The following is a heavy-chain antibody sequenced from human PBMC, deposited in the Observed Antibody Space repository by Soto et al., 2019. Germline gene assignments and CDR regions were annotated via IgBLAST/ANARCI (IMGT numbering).Heavy chain of an antibody. CDR3: AREMQQPTADYYYYYGMDV. CDR1: GFTFSSYG. Sequence: QVQLVESGGGVVQPGRSLRLSCAASGFTFSSYGMHWVRQAPGKGLEWVAVIWYDGSNKYYADSVKGRFTISRDNSKNTLYLQMHSLGAEDTAVYYCAREMQQPTADYYYYYGMDVWGPGTTVTVSS. CDR2: IWYDGSNK. D-gene: IGHD6-13*01. V-gene: IGHV3-33*01. J-gene: IGHJ6*02.